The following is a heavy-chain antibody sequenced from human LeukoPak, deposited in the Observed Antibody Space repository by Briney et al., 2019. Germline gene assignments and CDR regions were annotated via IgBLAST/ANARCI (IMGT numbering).Heavy chain of an antibody. CDR1: GGSINSGGYS. CDR3: ARGYGTFDF. CDR2: IYHSGST. D-gene: IGHD5-18*01. V-gene: IGHV4-30-2*01. Sequence: SETLSLTCAVSGGSINSGGYSWRWIRQPPGKGLEWMGYIYHSGSTYYNPSLKSRVTMRVDRSKNHFSLKLNSVTAADTAVYYCARGYGTFDFWGQGILVTVSS. J-gene: IGHJ4*02.